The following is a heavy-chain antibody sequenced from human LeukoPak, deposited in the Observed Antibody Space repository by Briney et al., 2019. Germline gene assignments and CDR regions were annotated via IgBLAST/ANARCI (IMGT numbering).Heavy chain of an antibody. J-gene: IGHJ6*04. CDR2: ITPIFGTA. CDR1: VGTLRGYA. CDR3: AETRGRPHYYYGMDV. D-gene: IGHD1-1*01. Sequence: SVKLSCKASVGTLRGYAISWVPRAPGQGLEWMGGITPIFGTANYAQKFQGRVTITADESTSTAYMELSSLRSEDTAVYYCAETRGRPHYYYGMDVWGKGTTVTVSS. V-gene: IGHV1-69*13.